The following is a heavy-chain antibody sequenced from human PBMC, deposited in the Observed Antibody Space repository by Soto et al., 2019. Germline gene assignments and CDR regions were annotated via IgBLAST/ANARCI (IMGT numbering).Heavy chain of an antibody. J-gene: IGHJ5*02. V-gene: IGHV3-9*01. Sequence: EVQLVESGGGLVQPGRSLRLSCAASGFSFDGYAMNWVRQPPGKGLEWVSGISWNSGNIDYADSVKRRFTISRDNAKNSLYLQMNSLRAEDTALYYCVKASTYSSSQGWFDPWGQGTMVTVSS. CDR3: VKASTYSSSQGWFDP. CDR2: ISWNSGNI. CDR1: GFSFDGYA. D-gene: IGHD6-6*01.